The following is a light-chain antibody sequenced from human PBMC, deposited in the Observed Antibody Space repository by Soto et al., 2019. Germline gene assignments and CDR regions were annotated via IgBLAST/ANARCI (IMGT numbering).Light chain of an antibody. J-gene: IGLJ1*01. CDR3: GADHGSGSNFVSYV. CDR1: SGYSNYK. V-gene: IGLV9-49*01. CDR2: VGTGGIVG. Sequence: QLLLTHPPSASASLGASVTLTCTLSSGYSNYKVDWYQQRPGKGPRFVMRVGTGGIVGSKGGGIPDRFSVLGSGLNRYLTFKSIQEEDGSDYHCGADHGSGSNFVSYVFGTGTKVTVL.